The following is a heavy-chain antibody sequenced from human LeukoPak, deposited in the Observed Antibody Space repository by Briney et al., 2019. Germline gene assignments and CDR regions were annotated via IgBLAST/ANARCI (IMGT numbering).Heavy chain of an antibody. CDR1: GGSITFGSYY. CDR3: ARARVIPASFDD. CDR2: IYTSGRT. V-gene: IGHV4-61*02. J-gene: IGHJ4*02. Sequence: SETLSLTCTVSGGSITFGSYYWTWIRQPAGRGLEWIGRIYTSGRTFYNPSLKSRVTISMDTSMNQFSLRLNSVTAADTAVYYCARARVIPASFDDWGQGTLVTVSS. D-gene: IGHD3-16*02.